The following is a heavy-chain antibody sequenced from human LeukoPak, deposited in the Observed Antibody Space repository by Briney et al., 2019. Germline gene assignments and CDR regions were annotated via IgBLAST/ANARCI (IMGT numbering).Heavy chain of an antibody. CDR3: ARDWAPGYYEFWS. Sequence: GGSLRLSCAASGFTFSDYYMSWIRHAPGQGLEWVSYISSSGSTIYYADSVKGRFTISRDNAKNSLYLQMNSLRAEDTAVYYCARDWAPGYYEFWSGVQGTLVTVSS. V-gene: IGHV3-11*01. J-gene: IGHJ4*02. CDR1: GFTFSDYY. D-gene: IGHD3-3*01. CDR2: ISSSGSTI.